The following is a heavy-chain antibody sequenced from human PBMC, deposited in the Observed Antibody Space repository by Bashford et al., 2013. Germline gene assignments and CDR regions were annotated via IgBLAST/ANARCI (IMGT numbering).Heavy chain of an antibody. J-gene: IGHJ6*02. CDR1: GYTFTSYY. CDR3: ARDIQGSHCSGGSCYWIGMDV. Sequence: GPSVKVSCKASGYTFTSYYMHWVRQAPGQGLEWMGIINPSGGSTSYAQKFQGRVTMTRDTSTSTVYMELSSLRSEDTAVYYCARDIQGSHCSGGSCYWIGMDVWGQGTTVTVSS. CDR2: INPSGGST. D-gene: IGHD2-15*01. V-gene: IGHV1-46*01.